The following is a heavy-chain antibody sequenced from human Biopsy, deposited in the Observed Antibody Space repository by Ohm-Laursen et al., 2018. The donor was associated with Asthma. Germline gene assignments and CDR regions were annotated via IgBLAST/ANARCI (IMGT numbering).Heavy chain of an antibody. CDR3: ARTFHFWSPYHAEHYQL. Sequence: SLRLSCAASGFTFSSYGMHWVRQAPGKGLEWVAVISYDGSNKYYADSVKGRFTISRDNSKSTLYLQMNSLRAEDTAVYYCARTFHFWSPYHAEHYQLWGQGTLVTVSS. CDR2: ISYDGSNK. CDR1: GFTFSSYG. J-gene: IGHJ1*01. D-gene: IGHD3-3*01. V-gene: IGHV3-30*03.